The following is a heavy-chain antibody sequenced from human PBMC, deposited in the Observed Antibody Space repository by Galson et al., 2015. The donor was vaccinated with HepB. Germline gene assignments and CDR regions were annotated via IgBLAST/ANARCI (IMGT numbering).Heavy chain of an antibody. J-gene: IGHJ4*02. CDR1: GYSFTSYW. CDR2: IDPRDSYT. V-gene: IGHV5-10-1*01. CDR3: ARSPKYNYGQTLGY. D-gene: IGHD5-18*01. Sequence: QSGAEVKKHGESLRISCKGSGYSFTSYWINWVRQMPGKGLELMGRIDPRDSYTKYSPSFQGHVTIPADKSTNTAYLQWSRLKASDTAMYSCARSPKYNYGQTLGYWGQGTLVTVSS.